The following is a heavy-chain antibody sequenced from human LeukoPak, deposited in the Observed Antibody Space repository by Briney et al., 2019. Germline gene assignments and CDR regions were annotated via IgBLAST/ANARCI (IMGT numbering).Heavy chain of an antibody. CDR1: GGSISSSKYY. CDR3: TRGGGSWYYYYMDV. CDR2: ISYSGSA. J-gene: IGHJ6*03. V-gene: IGHV4-39*07. D-gene: IGHD6-13*01. Sequence: PSETLSLTCAVSGGSISSSKYYWGWIRQPPGKGLEWIGSISYSGSAYYNPSLKSRVTISVDMSKNHFSLKLSSVNAADTAVYYCTRGGGSWYYYYMDVWGKGTTVTISS.